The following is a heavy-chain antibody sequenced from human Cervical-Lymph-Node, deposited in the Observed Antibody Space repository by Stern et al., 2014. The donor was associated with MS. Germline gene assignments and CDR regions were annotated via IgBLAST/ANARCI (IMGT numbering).Heavy chain of an antibody. CDR1: GFSLSTSGMY. D-gene: IGHD1/OR15-1a*01. V-gene: IGHV2-70*01. J-gene: IGHJ4*02. Sequence: QITLKESGPALVKPTQTLTLTCTFSGFSLSTSGMYVSWIRQSPGKDLEWLALIDWDGDKYYGTSLKTRLTISKGTSKNQVVLTMTNMDPVDTGTYYCARINGGADGTGVDYWGQGTLVTVSS. CDR2: IDWDGDK. CDR3: ARINGGADGTGVDY.